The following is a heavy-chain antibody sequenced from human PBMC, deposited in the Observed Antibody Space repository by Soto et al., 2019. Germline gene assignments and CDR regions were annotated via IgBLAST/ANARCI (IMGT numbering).Heavy chain of an antibody. D-gene: IGHD6-13*01. J-gene: IGHJ6*02. V-gene: IGHV1-69*01. CDR2: IIPIFGTA. CDR3: ARDLWQQLPRGGMDV. CDR1: GGTFSSYA. Sequence: QVQLVQSGAEVKKPGSSVKVSCKASGGTFSSYAISWVRQAPGQGLEWMGGIIPIFGTANYAQKFQGRVTNTADESTSTAYMELSSLRPEDTGVYYCARDLWQQLPRGGMDVWGQGTTVTVSS.